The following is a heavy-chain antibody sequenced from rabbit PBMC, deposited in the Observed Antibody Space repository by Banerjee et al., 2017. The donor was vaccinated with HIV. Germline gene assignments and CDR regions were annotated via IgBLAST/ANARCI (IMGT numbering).Heavy chain of an antibody. CDR1: GFDFSSYA. D-gene: IGHD4-1*01. J-gene: IGHJ4*01. Sequence: QEQLKESGGGLVQPGGSLKLSCKASGFDFSSYAMTWVRQAPGKGLEWIGYINPGFGYTYYATWVNGRFSISRENTQNTVSLQMNSLTAADTATYFCASDPSGWGPNLWGPGTLVTVS. CDR3: ASDPSGWGPNL. V-gene: IGHV1S47*01. CDR2: INPGFGYT.